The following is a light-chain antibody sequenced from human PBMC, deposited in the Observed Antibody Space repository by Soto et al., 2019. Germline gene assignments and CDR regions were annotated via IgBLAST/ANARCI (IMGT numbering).Light chain of an antibody. CDR2: GAS. J-gene: IGKJ4*01. Sequence: EIVLTQSPGTLSLSPGGRATLSCRASQSVSRNYVAWYQQKPGQSPRLLIYGASNRASGIPDRFSGSASGADFTLSIARLGPEDFAMYYCQQYGSTPLTFGGGTKVEIK. V-gene: IGKV3-20*01. CDR1: QSVSRNY. CDR3: QQYGSTPLT.